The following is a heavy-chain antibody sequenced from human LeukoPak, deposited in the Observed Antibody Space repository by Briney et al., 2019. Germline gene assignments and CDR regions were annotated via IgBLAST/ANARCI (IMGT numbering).Heavy chain of an antibody. CDR3: ARGAAAIDY. Sequence: QSGGSLRLSCVASGFTFNTNAMSWVRQAPGQGLEWVSSISVTGSSTYYVDSVKGRFTTSRDNSKNTLYLQMNGLRAEDTAMYYCARGAAAIDYWGQGTLVTVSS. V-gene: IGHV3-23*01. D-gene: IGHD2-2*02. CDR2: ISVTGSST. CDR1: GFTFNTNA. J-gene: IGHJ4*02.